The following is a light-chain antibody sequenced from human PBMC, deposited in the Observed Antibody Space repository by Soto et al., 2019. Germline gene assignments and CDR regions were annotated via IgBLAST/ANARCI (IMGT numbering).Light chain of an antibody. CDR3: QQYNNYWT. V-gene: IGKV3-15*01. CDR1: QSVSNN. CDR2: GAS. Sequence: IVLTQSPDTLSLSPGERATLSCRASQSVSNNLAWYQQKPGQAPRLLIYGASTRATAIPARFSGSGSATEFTLTISSLQPDDFATYYCQQYNNYWTFGQGTKVDIK. J-gene: IGKJ1*01.